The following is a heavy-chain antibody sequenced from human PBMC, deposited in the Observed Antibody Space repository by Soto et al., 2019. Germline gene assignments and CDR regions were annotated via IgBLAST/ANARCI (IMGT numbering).Heavy chain of an antibody. V-gene: IGHV1-46*03. CDR2: INPSGGST. CDR1: GYTLTELS. CDR3: ARDPGERDFDY. J-gene: IGHJ4*02. D-gene: IGHD6-25*01. Sequence: QVQLVQSGAEVKKPGASVKVSCKVSGYTLTELSMHWVRQAPGQGLEWMGIINPSGGSTSYAQKFQGRVTMTRDTSTSTVYMELSSLRSEDTAVYYCARDPGERDFDYWGQGTLVTVSS.